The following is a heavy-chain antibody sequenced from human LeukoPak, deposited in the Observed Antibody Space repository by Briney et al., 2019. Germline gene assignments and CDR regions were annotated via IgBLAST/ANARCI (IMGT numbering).Heavy chain of an antibody. CDR2: ISYDGSDK. Sequence: GGSLRLSCAASGFTFSSYGMHWVRQAPGKGLEWVAVISYDGSDKYYADSVKGRFTIPRDNSKNTLYLQMNSLRAEDTAVYYCAKSSPFGVVINFDYWGQGTLVTVSS. CDR1: GFTFSSYG. V-gene: IGHV3-30*18. D-gene: IGHD3-3*01. CDR3: AKSSPFGVVINFDY. J-gene: IGHJ4*02.